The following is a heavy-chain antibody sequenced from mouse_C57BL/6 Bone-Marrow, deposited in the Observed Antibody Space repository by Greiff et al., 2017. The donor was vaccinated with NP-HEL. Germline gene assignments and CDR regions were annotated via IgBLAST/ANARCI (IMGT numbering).Heavy chain of an antibody. V-gene: IGHV1-74*01. Sequence: VQLQQPGAELVKPGASVKVSCKASGYTFTSYWMHWVKQRPGQGLEWIGRIHPSASDTNYNQKFKGKATLTVAKSSRTAYMQLSSLTSQASAVYYCAAAGYWGQGTTLTVSS. CDR2: IHPSASDT. J-gene: IGHJ2*01. CDR3: AAAGY. CDR1: GYTFTSYW.